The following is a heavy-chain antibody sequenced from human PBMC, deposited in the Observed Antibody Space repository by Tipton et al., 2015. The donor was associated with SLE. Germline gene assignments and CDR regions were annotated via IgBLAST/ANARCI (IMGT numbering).Heavy chain of an antibody. D-gene: IGHD2-21*01. CDR1: GFTFSSYA. Sequence: SLRLSCAASGFTFSSYAMHWVRQAPGQGLEFVSFISDDGRRTYYANSVRGRFIISRDNSKNTLYLQMNSLRVEDTAVYYCARGPFLHCGGDCYFDYWGQGTLVRVSS. J-gene: IGHJ4*02. V-gene: IGHV3-64*01. CDR2: ISDDGRRT. CDR3: ARGPFLHCGGDCYFDY.